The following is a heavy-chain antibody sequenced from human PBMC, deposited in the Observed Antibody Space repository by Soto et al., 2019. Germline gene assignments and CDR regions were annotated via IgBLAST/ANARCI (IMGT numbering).Heavy chain of an antibody. CDR3: DRDQGGGGSYPDAGDI. Sequence: SETLSLTCTVSASSISSGGYYWNCIRQRPGKGLEWLGYIYYSGSTYYNPCLKSRVTISVDTSTNQFSLKLSSMTAADTAVYYWDRDQGGGGSYPDAGDIWGQGTIVTV. D-gene: IGHD1-26*01. CDR1: ASSISSGGYY. CDR2: IYYSGST. V-gene: IGHV4-31*03. J-gene: IGHJ3*02.